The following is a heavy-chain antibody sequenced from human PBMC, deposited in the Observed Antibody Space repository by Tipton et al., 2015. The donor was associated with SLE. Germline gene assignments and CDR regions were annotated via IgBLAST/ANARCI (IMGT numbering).Heavy chain of an antibody. CDR2: ISSSSSTI. D-gene: IGHD6-13*01. Sequence: SLRLSCAASGFTFSSYSMNWVRQAPGKGLEWVSYISSSSSTIYYADSVQGRFTISRDNAKNSLYLQMNSLRDEDTAVYYCAGPSASSWYYWGQGTLVTVSS. CDR1: GFTFSSYS. CDR3: AGPSASSWYY. V-gene: IGHV3-48*02. J-gene: IGHJ4*02.